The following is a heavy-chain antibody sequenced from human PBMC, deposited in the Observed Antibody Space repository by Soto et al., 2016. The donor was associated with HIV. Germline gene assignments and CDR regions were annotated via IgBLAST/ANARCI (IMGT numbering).Heavy chain of an antibody. V-gene: IGHV3-11*05. CDR1: GFTLTDYS. CDR3: AGDPPPTYGSRYGMDV. Sequence: QVQLVESGGGLVKPGGSLTLSCAASGFTLTDYSMNWIRQAPGKGLEWISSIIYRDSDTYYLGSVKGRFIISRDSAKNSVSLQMNSLRAEDTAVYYCAGDPPPTYGSRYGMDVWGRGTTVTVSS. J-gene: IGHJ6*02. CDR2: IIYRDSDT. D-gene: IGHD6-13*01.